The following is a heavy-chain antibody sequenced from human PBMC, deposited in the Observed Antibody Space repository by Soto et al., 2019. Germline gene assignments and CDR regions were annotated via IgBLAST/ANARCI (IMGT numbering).Heavy chain of an antibody. V-gene: IGHV3-23*01. D-gene: IGHD3-9*01. CDR2: ISGGGDYI. CDR3: ARIGSPTVYYDY. Sequence: GGSLRLSCAASGFTFSSYAINWVRQAPGKGLEWVSAISGGGDYIYYSDSVKGRFTISRDNSKNTVYLQMHSLRGDDTAVYYCARIGSPTVYYDYWGQGTLVTVSS. J-gene: IGHJ4*02. CDR1: GFTFSSYA.